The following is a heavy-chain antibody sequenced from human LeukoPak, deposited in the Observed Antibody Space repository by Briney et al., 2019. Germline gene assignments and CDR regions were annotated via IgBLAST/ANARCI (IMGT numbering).Heavy chain of an antibody. CDR3: ATGNYYDSRGYYTFGH. J-gene: IGHJ4*02. CDR1: GFAFNKYW. Sequence: GGSLRLSCAASGFAFNKYWMHWVRQTPGKGLVWVSRINGDGSTASYADSVKGGFTISRDNAKNTLYLQMSSLRAEDTAVYYCATGNYYDSRGYYTFGHWGQGTLVTVSS. D-gene: IGHD3-22*01. V-gene: IGHV3-74*01. CDR2: INGDGSTA.